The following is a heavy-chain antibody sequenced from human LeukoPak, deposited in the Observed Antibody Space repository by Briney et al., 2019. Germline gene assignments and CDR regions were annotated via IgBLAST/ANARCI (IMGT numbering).Heavy chain of an antibody. CDR1: GGSISSSSYY. J-gene: IGHJ6*03. CDR2: IYYSGST. D-gene: IGHD1-1*01. CDR3: ARLSGTTAYYYYYYMDV. V-gene: IGHV4-39*01. Sequence: SSETLSLTCTVSGGSISSSSYYWGWIRQPPGKGLEWIGSIYYSGSTHYNPSLKSRVTISVDTSKNQFSLKLSSVTAADTAVYYCARLSGTTAYYYYYYMDVWGKGTTVTISS.